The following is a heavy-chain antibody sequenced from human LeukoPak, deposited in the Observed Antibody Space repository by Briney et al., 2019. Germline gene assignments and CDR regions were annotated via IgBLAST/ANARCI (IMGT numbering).Heavy chain of an antibody. CDR3: AKDSGYYYDSSGLDY. Sequence: GGSLRLSCAASGFTFSSYWMHWVRQAPGKGLEWVSAISGSGGSTYYADSVKGRFTISRDNSKNTLYLQMNSLRAEDTAVYYCAKDSGYYYDSSGLDYWGQGTLVTVSS. J-gene: IGHJ4*02. D-gene: IGHD3-22*01. V-gene: IGHV3-23*01. CDR1: GFTFSSYW. CDR2: ISGSGGST.